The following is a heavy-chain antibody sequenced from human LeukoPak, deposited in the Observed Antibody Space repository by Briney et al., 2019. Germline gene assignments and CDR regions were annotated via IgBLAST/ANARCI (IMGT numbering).Heavy chain of an antibody. CDR2: INHSGST. Sequence: KPSETLSLTCAVYGGSFSGYYWSWIRQPPGKGLEWIGEINHSGSTNYNPSLKSRVTISVDTSKNQFSLKLSSVTAADTAVYYCARATVVFDYWGQGTLVTVSS. CDR3: ARATVVFDY. CDR1: GGSFSGYY. V-gene: IGHV4-34*01. D-gene: IGHD4-23*01. J-gene: IGHJ4*02.